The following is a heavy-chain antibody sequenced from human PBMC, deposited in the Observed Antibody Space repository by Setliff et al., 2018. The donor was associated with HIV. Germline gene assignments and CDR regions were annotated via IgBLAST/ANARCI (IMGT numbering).Heavy chain of an antibody. Sequence: PGESLKISCKGSGYSFTNYWIGWVRQVPGKGLEWMGIIYPGDSDTRYSPSSHGQVTISADKSISTAYLQWSSLKASDTAMYYCARSGTGYSSSWDLPDFDYWGQGTLVTVSS. CDR3: ARSGTGYSSSWDLPDFDY. CDR2: IYPGDSDT. CDR1: GYSFTNYW. J-gene: IGHJ4*02. D-gene: IGHD6-13*01. V-gene: IGHV5-51*01.